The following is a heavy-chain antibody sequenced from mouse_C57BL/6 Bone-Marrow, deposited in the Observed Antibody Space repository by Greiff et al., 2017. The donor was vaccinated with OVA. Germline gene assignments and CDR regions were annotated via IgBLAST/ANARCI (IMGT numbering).Heavy chain of an antibody. V-gene: IGHV10-1*01. Sequence: EVMLVESGGGLVQPKGSLKLSCAASGFSFNTYAMNWVRQAPGKGLEWVARIRSKSNNYATYYADSVKDRFTISRDDSESMLYLQMNNLKTEDTAMYYCVRHGDGNLYYAMDYWGQGTSVTVSS. CDR2: IRSKSNNYAT. CDR1: GFSFNTYA. D-gene: IGHD2-1*01. CDR3: VRHGDGNLYYAMDY. J-gene: IGHJ4*01.